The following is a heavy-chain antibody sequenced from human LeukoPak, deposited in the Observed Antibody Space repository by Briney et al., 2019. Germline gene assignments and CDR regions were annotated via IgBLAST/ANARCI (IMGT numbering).Heavy chain of an antibody. CDR3: ARLWPFDY. J-gene: IGHJ4*02. D-gene: IGHD2-21*01. Sequence: PGGSLRLSCAGSGFTFSSYWMSWVRQAPGKGLERVANIKQHGSEKYYVDSVKGRFTISRDDAKNSLYLQMNSLRAEDTAVYYCARLWPFDYWGQGTLVTVSS. CDR1: GFTFSSYW. V-gene: IGHV3-7*01. CDR2: IKQHGSEK.